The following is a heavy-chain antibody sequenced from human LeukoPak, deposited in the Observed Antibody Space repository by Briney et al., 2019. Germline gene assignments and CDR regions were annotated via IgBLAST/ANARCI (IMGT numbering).Heavy chain of an antibody. V-gene: IGHV4-59*11. Sequence: SETLSLTCTVSGGAISRHYWSWMRQPPGKGLEWIGYIYYSGSTNYNPSLKSRVTISVDTSKNQFSLKLNSVTAADTAVYYCARDPSSSSEPYYFDYWGQGTLVTVSS. CDR3: ARDPSSSSEPYYFDY. D-gene: IGHD6-6*01. CDR2: IYYSGST. J-gene: IGHJ4*02. CDR1: GGAISRHY.